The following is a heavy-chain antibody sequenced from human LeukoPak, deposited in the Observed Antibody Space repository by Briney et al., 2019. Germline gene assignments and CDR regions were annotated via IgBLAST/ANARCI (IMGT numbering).Heavy chain of an antibody. CDR1: GFTFSNYG. CDR2: IWYDGGKA. Sequence: GGSLRLSCAASGFTFSNYGMHWVRQAPGKGLEWVSIIWYDGGKASYADSVKGRFTISRDNAENTLYLQMNSLRDEDTAVYYCARVGTTSDSFGADFWGQGTLVTVSS. V-gene: IGHV3-33*01. CDR3: ARVGTTSDSFGADF. J-gene: IGHJ4*02. D-gene: IGHD2-21*02.